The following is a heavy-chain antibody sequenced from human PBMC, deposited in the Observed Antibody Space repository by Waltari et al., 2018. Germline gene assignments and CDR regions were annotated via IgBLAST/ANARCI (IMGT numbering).Heavy chain of an antibody. J-gene: IGHJ4*02. CDR2: SHYSGST. V-gene: IGHV4-34*01. CDR3: ARYGEVPASYFFDH. Sequence: QVQLHQWGAGQLKPSETLSLTCAVSGESFLGYFWCWFRQSPGKGLEWLGASHYSGSTNYTPTLESRLSLSVDTTKKQFSLKLTSVTAADAALYFCARYGEVPASYFFDHWGQGTLVTVSS. D-gene: IGHD2-21*01. CDR1: GESFLGYF.